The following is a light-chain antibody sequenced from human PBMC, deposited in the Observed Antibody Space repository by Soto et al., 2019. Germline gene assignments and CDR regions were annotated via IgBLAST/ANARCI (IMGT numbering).Light chain of an antibody. CDR2: TGS. Sequence: DIQMTQSPSTLSASVGDRVTITCRASQSIRSWLAWYQQEPGKAPKLLISTGSSLESGVPSRFSGSGSGTEFALTISSLQPDDFATYYCQQYSTYPWTFGQGTKVEIK. CDR3: QQYSTYPWT. J-gene: IGKJ1*01. V-gene: IGKV1-5*03. CDR1: QSIRSW.